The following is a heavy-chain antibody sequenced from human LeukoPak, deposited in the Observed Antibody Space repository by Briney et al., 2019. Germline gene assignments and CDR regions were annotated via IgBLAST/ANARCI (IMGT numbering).Heavy chain of an antibody. CDR1: GGSISSSNW. V-gene: IGHV4-4*02. Sequence: SETLSLTCAVSGGSISSSNWWSWVRQPPGKGLEWIGEIYHSGSTSYNPSLKSRVTISVDKSKNQFSLKLSSVTAADTAVYYCARLHQLPYLLNYYGMDVWGQGTTVTVSS. CDR3: ARLHQLPYLLNYYGMDV. CDR2: IYHSGST. J-gene: IGHJ6*02. D-gene: IGHD2-2*01.